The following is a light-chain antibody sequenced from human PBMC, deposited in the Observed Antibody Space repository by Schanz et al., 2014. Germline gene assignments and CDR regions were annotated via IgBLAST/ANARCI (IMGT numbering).Light chain of an antibody. V-gene: IGLV2-14*03. J-gene: IGLJ1*01. CDR2: DVS. CDR1: SSDVGGSNY. CDR3: SSYISSSTLDV. Sequence: QSALTQPASVSGSPGQSITISCTGASSDVGGSNYVSWYQQHPGKAPKLMIYDVSNRPSGVSNRFSGSKSGNTASLTISGLQAEDEADYYCSSYISSSTLDVFGTGTKLTVL.